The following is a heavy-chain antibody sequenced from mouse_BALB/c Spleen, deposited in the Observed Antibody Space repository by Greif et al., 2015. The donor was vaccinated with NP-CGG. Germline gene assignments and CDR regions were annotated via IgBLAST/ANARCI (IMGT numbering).Heavy chain of an antibody. J-gene: IGHJ4*01. Sequence: QVQLKESGAELARPGASVKLSCKASGYTFTSYWMQWVKQRPGQGLEWIGAIYPGDGDTRYTQKFKGKATLTADKSSSTAYMQLSSLASEDSAVYYCARETRAMDYWGQGTSVTVSS. CDR2: IYPGDGDT. CDR3: ARETRAMDY. CDR1: GYTFTSYW. V-gene: IGHV1-87*01.